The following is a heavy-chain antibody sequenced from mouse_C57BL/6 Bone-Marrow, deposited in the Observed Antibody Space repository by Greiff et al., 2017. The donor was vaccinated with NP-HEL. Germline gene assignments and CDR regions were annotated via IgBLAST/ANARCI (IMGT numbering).Heavy chain of an antibody. D-gene: IGHD1-1*01. V-gene: IGHV1-64*01. J-gene: IGHJ4*01. Sequence: VQLQQPGAELVKPGASVKLSCKASGYTFTSYWMHWVKQRPGQGLEWIGMIHPNSGSTNYNEKFKSKATLTVDKSSSTAYMQLSSLTSADSAVYYCARSGTTVVAYYYAMDYWGQGTSVTVSS. CDR2: IHPNSGST. CDR3: ARSGTTVVAYYYAMDY. CDR1: GYTFTSYW.